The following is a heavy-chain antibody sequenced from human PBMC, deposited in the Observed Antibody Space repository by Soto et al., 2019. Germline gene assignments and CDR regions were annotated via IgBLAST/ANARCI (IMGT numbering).Heavy chain of an antibody. CDR3: ARDLREVEYWYFDL. D-gene: IGHD1-26*01. V-gene: IGHV4-30-2*01. CDR1: GGSISSGGYS. J-gene: IGHJ2*01. CDR2: IYHTGSS. Sequence: QLQLQESGSGLVKPSQTLSLTCGVSGGSISSGGYSWSWIRQPPGKGLEWIGYIYHTGSSYYSPSLKSRATISVERSKNQFSLKLSSVTAADTAVYYCARDLREVEYWYFDLWGRGTLVTVSS.